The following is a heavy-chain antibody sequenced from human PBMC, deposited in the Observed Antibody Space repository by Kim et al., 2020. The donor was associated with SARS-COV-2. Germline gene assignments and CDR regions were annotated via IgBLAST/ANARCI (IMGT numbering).Heavy chain of an antibody. Sequence: GGSLRLSCATSGFTQSNYWMTWVRQAPGKGLQWVASMNHDGSETHYLDSVRGRFTVSRDNEKNSLFLYMSSLRAEDTAVYYCARRGSPFWFHYSALDVWCPGTTVTVSS. CDR2: MNHDGSET. D-gene: IGHD2-15*01. V-gene: IGHV3-7*01. CDR3: ARRGSPFWFHYSALDV. J-gene: IGHJ6*02. CDR1: GFTQSNYW.